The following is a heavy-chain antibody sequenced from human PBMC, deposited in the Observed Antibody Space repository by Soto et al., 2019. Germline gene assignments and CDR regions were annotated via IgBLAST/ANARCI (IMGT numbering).Heavy chain of an antibody. CDR1: GFTFSNAW. V-gene: IGHV3-15*07. CDR2: IKSKTDGGTT. D-gene: IGHD3-22*01. CDR3: TIYYYDSSGYPPRDY. J-gene: IGHJ4*02. Sequence: GGSLRLSCAASGFTFSNAWMNWVRQAPGKGLEWVGRIKSKTDGGTTDYAAPVKGRFTISRDDSKNTLYLQMNSLKTEDTAVYYCTIYYYDSSGYPPRDYWGQGTLVTVS.